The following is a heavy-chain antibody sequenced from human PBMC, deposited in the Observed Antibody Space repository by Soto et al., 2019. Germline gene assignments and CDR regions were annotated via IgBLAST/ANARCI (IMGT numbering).Heavy chain of an antibody. CDR2: ISWNSGSI. Sequence: EVQLVESGGGLVQPGRSLRLSCAASGFTFDDYAMHWVRQAPGKGLEWVSGISWNSGSIGYADSVKGRFTISRDNAKNSRYLQMNSLRAEDTALYYCAKDRYSSSWYMFDYWGQGTLVTVSS. V-gene: IGHV3-9*01. D-gene: IGHD6-13*01. CDR1: GFTFDDYA. CDR3: AKDRYSSSWYMFDY. J-gene: IGHJ4*02.